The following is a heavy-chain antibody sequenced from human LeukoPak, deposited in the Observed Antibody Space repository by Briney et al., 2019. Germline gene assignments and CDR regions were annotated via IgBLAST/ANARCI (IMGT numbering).Heavy chain of an antibody. V-gene: IGHV4-34*01. CDR3: ARESLAARLGPQGAAPYYYYYYMDV. D-gene: IGHD6-6*01. Sequence: PSETLSLTCAVYGGSFSGYYWSWIRQPPGKGLEWIGEINHSGSTNYNPSLKSRVTISVDTSKNQFSLKLSSVTAADTAVYYCARESLAARLGPQGAAPYYYYYYMDVWGKGTTVTVSS. CDR2: INHSGST. CDR1: GGSFSGYY. J-gene: IGHJ6*03.